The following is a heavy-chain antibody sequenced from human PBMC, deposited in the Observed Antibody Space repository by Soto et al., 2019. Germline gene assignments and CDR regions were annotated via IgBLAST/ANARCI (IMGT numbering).Heavy chain of an antibody. Sequence: GGSLRLSCAASGFTFSSYAMSWVRQAPGKGLEWVSAISGSGGSTYYADSVKGRFTISRDNSKNTLYLQMNSLRAEDTAVYYCAKDFASPRVAKIRGAFDIWGQGTMVTVSS. CDR3: AKDFASPRVAKIRGAFDI. J-gene: IGHJ3*02. CDR1: GFTFSSYA. CDR2: ISGSGGST. D-gene: IGHD2-15*01. V-gene: IGHV3-23*01.